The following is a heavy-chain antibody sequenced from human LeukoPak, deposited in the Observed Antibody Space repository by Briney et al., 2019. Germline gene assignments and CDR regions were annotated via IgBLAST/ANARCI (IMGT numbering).Heavy chain of an antibody. CDR3: ARHRAGQWLVGQYYYYYMDV. D-gene: IGHD6-19*01. CDR2: IYYSGST. V-gene: IGHV4-39*01. CDR1: GGSISSSSYY. J-gene: IGHJ6*03. Sequence: SETLSLTCTVSGGSISSSSYYWGWIRQPPGKGLEWIGSIYYSGSTYYNPSLKSRVTISVDTSKNQFSLKLSSVTAADTAVYYCARHRAGQWLVGQYYYYYMDVWGKGTTVTVSS.